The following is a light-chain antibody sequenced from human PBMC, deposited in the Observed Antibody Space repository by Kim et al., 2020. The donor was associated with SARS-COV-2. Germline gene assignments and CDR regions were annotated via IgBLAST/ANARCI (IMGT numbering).Light chain of an antibody. J-gene: IGKJ3*01. V-gene: IGKV1-12*01. CDR3: QHANSFPLA. CDR1: QIIRSW. Sequence: ATVGDRVNITWRAGQIIRSWLAWYQQKPGDAPKLLIYAASSLQSGVPSRVSGSGSGTDFTLTIESLQPEDFATYYCQHANSFPLAFGPGTKVDIK. CDR2: AAS.